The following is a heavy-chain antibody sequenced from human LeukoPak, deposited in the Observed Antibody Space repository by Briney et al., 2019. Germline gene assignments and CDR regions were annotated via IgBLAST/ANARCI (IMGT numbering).Heavy chain of an antibody. CDR1: GFAVGSNY. Sequence: GGSLRHSCVASGFAVGSNYMSWVRQAPGKGLEWVSLIYSGGAIRYADSVKGRFTISRDSSKNTLFLQMNDLTVEDTARYYCARRPGNWGQGILVTVSS. J-gene: IGHJ4*02. CDR2: IYSGGAI. V-gene: IGHV3-53*01. D-gene: IGHD1-14*01. CDR3: ARRPGN.